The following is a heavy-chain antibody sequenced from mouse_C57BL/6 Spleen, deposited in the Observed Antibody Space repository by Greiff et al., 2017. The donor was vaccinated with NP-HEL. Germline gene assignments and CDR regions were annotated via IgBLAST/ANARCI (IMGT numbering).Heavy chain of an antibody. CDR2: IDPSDSET. J-gene: IGHJ1*03. D-gene: IGHD2-3*01. V-gene: IGHV1-52*01. CDR3: ARARDGYLGYWYFDV. Sequence: QVQLQQSGAELVRPGSSVKLSCKASGYTFTSYWMHWVKQRPIQGLEWIGNIDPSDSETHYNQKFKDKATLTVDKSSSTAYMQLSSLTSEDSAVYYCARARDGYLGYWYFDVWGTGTTVTVSS. CDR1: GYTFTSYW.